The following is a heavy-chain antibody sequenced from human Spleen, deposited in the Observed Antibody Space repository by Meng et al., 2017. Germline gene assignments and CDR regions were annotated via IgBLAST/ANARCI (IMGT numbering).Heavy chain of an antibody. D-gene: IGHD1-1*01. V-gene: IGHV3-23*01. CDR3: AMRLDSGYYYYGMDV. CDR1: GFTFTSYA. J-gene: IGHJ6*02. CDR2: ISGSGGST. Sequence: GESLKISCAASGFTFTSYAMSWVRQAPGKGLEWVSAISGSGGSTYYADSVKGRFTISRDNSKNTLYLQMNRLRAEDTDLYYCAMRLDSGYYYYGMDVWGQGTTVNVSS.